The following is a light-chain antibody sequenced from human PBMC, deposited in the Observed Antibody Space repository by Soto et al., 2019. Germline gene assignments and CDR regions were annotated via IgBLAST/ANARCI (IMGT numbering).Light chain of an antibody. CDR3: SSYTTSVTLV. V-gene: IGLV2-14*03. J-gene: IGLJ2*01. Sequence: QSALTQPASVSGSPGQSITISCTGTSSDVGAYNFVSWYQQHPGKAPKVIIYDVSNRPSGVSDRFSGSKSGNTASLTISGIQAEDEADYYCSSYTTSVTLVFGGGTQLTVL. CDR1: SSDVGAYNF. CDR2: DVS.